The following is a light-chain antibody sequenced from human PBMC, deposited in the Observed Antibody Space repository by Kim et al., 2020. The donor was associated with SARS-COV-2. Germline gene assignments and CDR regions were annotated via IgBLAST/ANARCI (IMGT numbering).Light chain of an antibody. CDR2: DAS. Sequence: SPGERATLSVRASQSVSSNYLAWYQQKPGQAPRLLIYDASTRATGIPDRFSGSGSGTDFTLTISRLEPEDFAVYSCQQYGSSPRTFGRGTKVDIK. CDR1: QSVSSNY. CDR3: QQYGSSPRT. J-gene: IGKJ1*01. V-gene: IGKV3-20*01.